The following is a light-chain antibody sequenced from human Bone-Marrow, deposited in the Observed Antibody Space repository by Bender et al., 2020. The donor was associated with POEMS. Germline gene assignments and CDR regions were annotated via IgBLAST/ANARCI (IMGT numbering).Light chain of an antibody. Sequence: SYELTQPPSVSEAPGQTASISCGGNNIGSKSVHWYQQRPGQAPVLVVYDDTDRPSGIPERFSGSNSGNTATLTISRVGAGDEADYYCQVWDGSGVVFGGGTKLTVL. V-gene: IGLV3-21*02. CDR3: QVWDGSGVV. CDR2: DDT. CDR1: NIGSKS. J-gene: IGLJ2*01.